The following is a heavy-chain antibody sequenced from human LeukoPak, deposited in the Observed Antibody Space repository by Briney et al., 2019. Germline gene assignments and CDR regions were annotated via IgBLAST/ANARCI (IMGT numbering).Heavy chain of an antibody. CDR2: ISSIGATI. J-gene: IGHJ4*02. Sequence: GGSLRLSCAASRFTFSDYSMNWVRQATGKGLEWVSYISSIGATIYYADSVKGRFTISRDNAKNSLFLQMNSLRAEDTAVYYCARGPYKYVISANPDYWGQGTLVTVSS. V-gene: IGHV3-48*01. CDR1: RFTFSDYS. CDR3: ARGPYKYVISANPDY. D-gene: IGHD1-1*01.